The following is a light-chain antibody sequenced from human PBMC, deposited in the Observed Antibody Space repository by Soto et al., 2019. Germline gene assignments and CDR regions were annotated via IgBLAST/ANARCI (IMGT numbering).Light chain of an antibody. Sequence: QSALTQPASVSGSPGQSITISCTGTSSDVGGYNYVSWYQQHPGKAPKLMIYEVSNRPSGVSNRFSGSKSGNTASLTISGLQAEDEADYYCSSYAGTYIHVVFGGGTKLTVL. CDR2: EVS. V-gene: IGLV2-14*01. J-gene: IGLJ2*01. CDR1: SSDVGGYNY. CDR3: SSYAGTYIHVV.